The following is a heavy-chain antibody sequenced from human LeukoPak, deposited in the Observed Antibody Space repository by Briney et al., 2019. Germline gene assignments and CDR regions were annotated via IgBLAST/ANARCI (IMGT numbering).Heavy chain of an antibody. D-gene: IGHD3-16*02. V-gene: IGHV1-18*01. Sequence: GASVKVSCKASGYTFTSYGISWVRQAPGQGLEWMGWISAYNGNTNYAQKLQGRVTMTTDTSTSTAYMELRSLRSDDTAVYYCARDGDYLWGSYRYAHGGNWFDPWGQGTLVTVSS. J-gene: IGHJ5*02. CDR1: GYTFTSYG. CDR2: ISAYNGNT. CDR3: ARDGDYLWGSYRYAHGGNWFDP.